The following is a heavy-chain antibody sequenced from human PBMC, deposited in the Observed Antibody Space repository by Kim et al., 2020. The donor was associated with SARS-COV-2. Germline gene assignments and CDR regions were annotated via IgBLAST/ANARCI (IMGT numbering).Heavy chain of an antibody. CDR1: GGSISSGGYY. V-gene: IGHV4-31*03. CDR2: IYYSGST. D-gene: IGHD3-22*01. J-gene: IGHJ3*02. CDR3: ARDWLYYYDSSGLAASTSDAFDI. Sequence: SETLSLTCTVSGGSISSGGYYWSWIRQHPGKGLEWIGYIYYSGSTYYNPSLKSRVTISVDTSKNQFSLKLSSVTAADTAVYYCARDWLYYYDSSGLAASTSDAFDIWGQGTMVTVSS.